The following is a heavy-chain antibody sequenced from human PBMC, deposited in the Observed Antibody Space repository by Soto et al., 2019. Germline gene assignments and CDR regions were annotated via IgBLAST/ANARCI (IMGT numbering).Heavy chain of an antibody. CDR1: GFTFSNAW. V-gene: IGHV3-15*01. D-gene: IGHD2-21*02. CDR2: IKSKTDGGTT. CDR3: TTDLLAYCGGDCYPEDLYYYGMDV. Sequence: PGGSLRLSCAASGFTFSNAWMSWVRQAPGKGLEWVGRIKSKTDGGTTDYAAPVKGRFTISRDDSXNXXXXXXXXXXTEXTAVYYCTTDLLAYCGGDCYPEDLYYYGMDVWGQGTTVTVSS. J-gene: IGHJ6*02.